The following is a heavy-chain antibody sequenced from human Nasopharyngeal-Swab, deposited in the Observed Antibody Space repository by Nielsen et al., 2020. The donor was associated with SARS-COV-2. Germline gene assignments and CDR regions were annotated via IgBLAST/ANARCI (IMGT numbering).Heavy chain of an antibody. V-gene: IGHV4-31*03. D-gene: IGHD3-9*01. CDR3: ARESERYFDWRVAAFDI. Sequence: SETLSLTCTVSGVSISSGGFYWGWIRQHPGKGLEWIGHVYFTGGTDYNPSLKSRVTISEGPSDNQYTLKLRSVTAADTAIYYCARESERYFDWRVAAFDIWGQGTMVTVSS. CDR2: VYFTGGT. J-gene: IGHJ3*02. CDR1: GVSISSGGFY.